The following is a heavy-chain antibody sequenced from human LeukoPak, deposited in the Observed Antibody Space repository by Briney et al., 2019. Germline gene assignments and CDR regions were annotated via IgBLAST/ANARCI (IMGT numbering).Heavy chain of an antibody. Sequence: GGSLRLSCASPGSTLSDYDVNWIRQAPGKGLEWVSQISNTGYSKYYAASVKGRFTISRDNVKDSVSLQMISLRVADPGMYYCAREEYGGNNFDYWGQGRLVTVSS. V-gene: IGHV3-11*01. J-gene: IGHJ4*02. D-gene: IGHD4-23*01. CDR1: GSTLSDYD. CDR3: AREEYGGNNFDY. CDR2: ISNTGYSK.